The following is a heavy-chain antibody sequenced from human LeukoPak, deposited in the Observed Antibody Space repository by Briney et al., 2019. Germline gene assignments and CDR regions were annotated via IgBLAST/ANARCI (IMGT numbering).Heavy chain of an antibody. CDR2: ITSSSSYI. V-gene: IGHV3-21*01. J-gene: IGHJ4*02. CDR1: GFTFSTYT. Sequence: GGSLRLYCAASGFTFSTYTMNWVRQAPGNVLPWVSSITSSSSYIYYADSVKGRFTISRDNAKNSLYLQMNSLRVEDTAVYYCARHVVAVGFDYWGQGTLVTVSS. CDR3: ARHVVAVGFDY. D-gene: IGHD3-22*01.